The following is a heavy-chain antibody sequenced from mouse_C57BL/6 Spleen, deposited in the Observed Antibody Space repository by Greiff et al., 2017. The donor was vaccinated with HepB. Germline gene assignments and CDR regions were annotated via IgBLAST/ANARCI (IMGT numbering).Heavy chain of an antibody. D-gene: IGHD2-1*01. J-gene: IGHJ2*01. CDR2: INPNNGGT. CDR1: GYTFTDYY. Sequence: EVQLQQSGPELVKPGASVKISCKASGYTFTDYYMNWVKQSHGKSLEWIGDINPNNGGTSYNQKFKGKATLTVDKSSSTAYMELRSLTSEDSAVYYCARVRLYGNEGFDYWGQGTTLTVSS. CDR3: ARVRLYGNEGFDY. V-gene: IGHV1-26*01.